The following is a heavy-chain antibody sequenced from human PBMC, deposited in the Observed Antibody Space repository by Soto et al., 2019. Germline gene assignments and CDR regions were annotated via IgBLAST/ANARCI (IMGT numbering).Heavy chain of an antibody. CDR3: AINAMVAVVGWFGP. CDR1: GFTFSSYA. Sequence: QVQLVESGGGVVQPGRSLRLSCAASGFTFSSYAMHWVRQAPGKGLEWVAVISYDGSNKYYADSVKGRFTIARDNSKSMPYLQTNSLRAEDTAVYYCAINAMVAVVGWFGPWGQGTLVTVSS. CDR2: ISYDGSNK. J-gene: IGHJ5*02. D-gene: IGHD3-22*01. V-gene: IGHV3-30-3*01.